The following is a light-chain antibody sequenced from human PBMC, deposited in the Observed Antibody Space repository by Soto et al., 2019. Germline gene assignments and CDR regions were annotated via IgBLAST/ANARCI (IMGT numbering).Light chain of an antibody. V-gene: IGLV3-25*02. CDR2: KDT. J-gene: IGLJ1*01. Sequence: SYELTQPPSVSVSPGQTARITCSGDELPKEYAYWYQQKPGQAPLLVIYKDTERPSGIPERFSASSSGTTVTLTISGVQAEDEGDYYCLPADSSRLYVFGTGTKVTVL. CDR1: ELPKEY. CDR3: LPADSSRLYV.